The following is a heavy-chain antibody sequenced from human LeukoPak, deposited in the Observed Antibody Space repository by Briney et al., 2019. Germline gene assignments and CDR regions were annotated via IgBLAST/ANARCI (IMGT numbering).Heavy chain of an antibody. V-gene: IGHV4-59*08. J-gene: IGHJ2*01. D-gene: IGHD6-25*01. CDR3: ARHSARRDFDL. CDR1: GGFISGSY. Sequence: PSETLSLTCTVSGGFISGSYWSWIRQPPGKGLEWIGYIYYSGSTNYIPSLKSRLTISVDTSKDQFSLTLTSVIVEDTAVYYCARHSARRDFDLWGRGTLVAVSS. CDR2: IYYSGST.